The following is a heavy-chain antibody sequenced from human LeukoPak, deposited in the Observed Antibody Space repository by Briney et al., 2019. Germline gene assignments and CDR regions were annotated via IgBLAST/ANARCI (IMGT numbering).Heavy chain of an antibody. CDR2: MNPKSGNT. V-gene: IGHV1-8*01. J-gene: IGHJ4*02. D-gene: IGHD6-13*01. CDR3: ARGLGSSWYLIDY. CDR1: GYTFINYD. Sequence: ASVKVSCKTSGYTFINYDINWVRQATGQGLEWMGWMNPKSGNTGYAQKFQGRVTMTRNTSISTAYMELSSLRSEDTAVYYCARGLGSSWYLIDYWGQGALVTVSS.